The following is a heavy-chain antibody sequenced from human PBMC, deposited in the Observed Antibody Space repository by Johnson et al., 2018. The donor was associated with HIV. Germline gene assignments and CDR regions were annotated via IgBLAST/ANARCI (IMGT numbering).Heavy chain of an antibody. CDR1: GFTFSGSA. D-gene: IGHD6-13*01. J-gene: IGHJ3*02. Sequence: QVQLVESGGGLVQPGGSLKLSCAASGFTFSGSAMHWVRQVPGKGLEWVAVISYDGSNQYYADSVKGRFTISRDNSKNTVYLQMNSLRAEDTALYYCARDIARRGGAAFDIWGQGTMVTVSS. CDR3: ARDIARRGGAAFDI. CDR2: ISYDGSNQ. V-gene: IGHV3-30*04.